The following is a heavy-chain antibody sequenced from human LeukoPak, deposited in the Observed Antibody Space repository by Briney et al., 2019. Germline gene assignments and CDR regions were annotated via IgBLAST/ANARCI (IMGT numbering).Heavy chain of an antibody. D-gene: IGHD4-17*01. CDR2: IYYDGRT. J-gene: IGHJ2*01. CDR1: AGSISSSVYY. V-gene: IGHV4-39*07. CDR3: AWGRYGDYCFDL. Sequence: PSETLSLTCTVSAGSISSSVYYWGWIRQPPGKGLEWIGTIYYDGRTSYNPSLKSRVTMSIDTSKKQLSLKLISVTAADTAVYYCAWGRYGDYCFDLWGRGTLVTVSS.